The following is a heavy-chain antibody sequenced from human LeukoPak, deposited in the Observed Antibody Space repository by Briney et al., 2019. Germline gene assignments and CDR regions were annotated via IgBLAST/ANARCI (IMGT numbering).Heavy chain of an antibody. CDR2: ISAYNGNT. CDR3: ARWYTGSSGYYCDY. J-gene: IGHJ4*02. D-gene: IGHD3-22*01. V-gene: IGHV1-18*01. Sequence: EASVKVSCKASGYTFTSYGISWVRQAPGQGLEWMGWISAYNGNTNYAQKLQGRVTMTTDTSTSTAYMELRSLRSDDTAVYYCARWYTGSSGYYCDYWGQGTLATVSS. CDR1: GYTFTSYG.